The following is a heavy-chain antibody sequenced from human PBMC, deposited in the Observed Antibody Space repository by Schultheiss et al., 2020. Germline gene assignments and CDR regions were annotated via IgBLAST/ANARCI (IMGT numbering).Heavy chain of an antibody. CDR1: GFTFSSYS. Sequence: GGSLRLSCAASGFTFSSYSMNWVRQAPGKGLEWVSSISSSGSTIYYADSVKGRFTISRDNAKNSLYLQMNSLRAEDTAVYYCARRGDQDFDYWGQGTLVTVSS. CDR3: ARRGDQDFDY. D-gene: IGHD3-10*01. CDR2: ISSSGSTI. J-gene: IGHJ4*02. V-gene: IGHV3-48*04.